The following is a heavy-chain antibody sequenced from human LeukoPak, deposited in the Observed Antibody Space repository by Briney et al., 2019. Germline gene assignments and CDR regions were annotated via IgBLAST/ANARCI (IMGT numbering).Heavy chain of an antibody. J-gene: IGHJ6*02. CDR1: GFTVSSNY. D-gene: IGHD5-12*01. CDR3: ARRGPPSVAYGMDV. V-gene: IGHV3-66*01. CDR2: IYSGGST. Sequence: GGSLRLSCAASGFTVSSNYMSWVRQAPGKGLEWVSVIYSGGSTYYADSVKGRFTISRDNSKNTLYLQMNSLRAEDTAVYYCARRGPPSVAYGMDVWGQGTTVTVSS.